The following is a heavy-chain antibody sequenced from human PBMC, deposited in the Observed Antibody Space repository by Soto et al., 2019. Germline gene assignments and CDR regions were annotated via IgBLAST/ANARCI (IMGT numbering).Heavy chain of an antibody. D-gene: IGHD1-7*01. Sequence: EVQLVESGGGLVKPGGSLRLSCAASGFTFSSYSMNWVRQAPGKGLEWVSSISSSSSYIYYADSVKGRFTISRDNAKNSLYLQLNSLRAEDTAVYYSARDNLELLWFDPWGQGTLVTISS. V-gene: IGHV3-21*01. CDR1: GFTFSSYS. J-gene: IGHJ5*02. CDR2: ISSSSSYI. CDR3: ARDNLELLWFDP.